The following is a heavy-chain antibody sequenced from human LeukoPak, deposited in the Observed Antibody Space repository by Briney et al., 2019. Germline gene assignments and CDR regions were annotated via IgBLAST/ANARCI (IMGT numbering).Heavy chain of an antibody. CDR3: ARSPYSSGFLFYLDS. D-gene: IGHD2-8*02. V-gene: IGHV1-46*01. Sequence: ASVKVSCKASGYTFTYYFIHWVRQAPGQGFGWMGVINPGGGSTTYAQKFQGRVTLTRDTSTSTVYMELSSLTYEDTTVYYCARSPYSSGFLFYLDSWGQGTLVTVSS. CDR1: GYTFTYYF. J-gene: IGHJ4*02. CDR2: INPGGGST.